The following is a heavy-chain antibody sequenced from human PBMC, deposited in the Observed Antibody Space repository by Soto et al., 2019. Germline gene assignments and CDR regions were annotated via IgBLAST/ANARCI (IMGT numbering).Heavy chain of an antibody. CDR3: ARAPATIVVVGR. Sequence: QLQLQESGPGLVKPSETLSLTCTVSGGSISSSSYYWGWIRQPPGKGLEWIGSIYYSGSTYYNPPPKSRVTISVDTSKNQFSLKLSSVTAADTAVYDCARAPATIVVVGRWGQGTLVTVSS. CDR2: IYYSGST. J-gene: IGHJ4*02. CDR1: GGSISSSSYY. V-gene: IGHV4-39*01. D-gene: IGHD2-15*01.